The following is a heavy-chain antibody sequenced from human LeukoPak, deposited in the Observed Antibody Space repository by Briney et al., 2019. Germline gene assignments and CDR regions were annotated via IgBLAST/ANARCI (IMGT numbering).Heavy chain of an antibody. Sequence: PGGSLRLSCAASGFTFTTYGMHWVRQAPGKGLEWVAVIWFDGTNKYYAESVKGRFTISRDNSKKMLYLQMNSLRAEDTAVYYCARDSQGLVFITTIGYWGQGTLVTVSS. CDR2: IWFDGTNK. CDR1: GFTFTTYG. V-gene: IGHV3-33*01. J-gene: IGHJ4*02. D-gene: IGHD3-22*01. CDR3: ARDSQGLVFITTIGY.